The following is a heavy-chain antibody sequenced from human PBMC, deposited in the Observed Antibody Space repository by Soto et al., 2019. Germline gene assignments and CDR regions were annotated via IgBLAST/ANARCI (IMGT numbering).Heavy chain of an antibody. CDR1: GFTFGSYA. CDR2: ISGSGGST. D-gene: IGHD6-19*01. Sequence: EVQLLESGGGLVQLGGSLRLSCAASGFTFGSYAMSWVRQAPGKGLEWVSAISGSGGSTYYADSVKGRFTISRDNSKNALYLQMNSLRAEDTAVYYCAKGSSGWYERFDYWGQGTLVTVSS. CDR3: AKGSSGWYERFDY. V-gene: IGHV3-23*01. J-gene: IGHJ4*02.